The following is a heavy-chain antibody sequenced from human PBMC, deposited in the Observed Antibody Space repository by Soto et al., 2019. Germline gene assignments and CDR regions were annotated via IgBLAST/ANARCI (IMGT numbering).Heavy chain of an antibody. V-gene: IGHV3-11*01. D-gene: IGHD3-10*01. CDR2: ISGDGTTL. J-gene: IGHJ4*02. CDR3: ASDPYYYASGF. CDR1: GFRFSDHY. Sequence: PGGSLRLSCAASGFRFSDHYMTWIRQAPGKGLEWVSKISGDGTTLYYADSVKGRFTVSRDNAKNSVYLQMNSLRAEDTAVYYCASDPYYYASGFWGQGTLVTVSS.